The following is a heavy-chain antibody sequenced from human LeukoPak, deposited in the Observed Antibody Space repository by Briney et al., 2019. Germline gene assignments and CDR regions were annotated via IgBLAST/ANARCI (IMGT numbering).Heavy chain of an antibody. V-gene: IGHV3-23*01. CDR3: ARDNGA. Sequence: GGSLRLSCAGAGFTFSNYGMSWVRQAPGKGLEWVSVISRSGTETYHADSVRGRFTISRDNAKNTLYLQMNSLRAEDTAVYYCARDNGAWGQGTLVTVSS. D-gene: IGHD4-17*01. CDR1: GFTFSNYG. J-gene: IGHJ5*02. CDR2: ISRSGTET.